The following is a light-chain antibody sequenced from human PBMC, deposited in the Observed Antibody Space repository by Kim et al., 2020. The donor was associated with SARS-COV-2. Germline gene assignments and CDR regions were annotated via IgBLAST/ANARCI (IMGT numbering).Light chain of an antibody. CDR2: GAS. CDR3: QKYNNWPIT. Sequence: EIVMTQSPATLSVSPGERATLSCRASRSVSSNLAWYQQKPGQAPRLLIYGASTRATGIPARFSGSGSGTEFTLTISSLQSEDFAVYYCQKYNNWPITFGQGTRLEIK. V-gene: IGKV3-15*01. CDR1: RSVSSN. J-gene: IGKJ5*01.